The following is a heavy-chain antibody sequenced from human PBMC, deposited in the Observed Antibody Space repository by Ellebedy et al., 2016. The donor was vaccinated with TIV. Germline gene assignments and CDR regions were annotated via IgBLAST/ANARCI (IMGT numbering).Heavy chain of an antibody. V-gene: IGHV4-59*01. J-gene: IGHJ5*02. CDR2: MSYIGSA. Sequence: MPGGSLRLSCTVSGGSISDYYWSWIRQPPGKELEWIGYMSYIGSAAYNPSLKSRVTISIDSSKKQFSLNLTSVTAADTAMYYCARAGGGGESTGFAPWGQGTLVTVSS. CDR1: GGSISDYY. D-gene: IGHD2-21*01. CDR3: ARAGGGGESTGFAP.